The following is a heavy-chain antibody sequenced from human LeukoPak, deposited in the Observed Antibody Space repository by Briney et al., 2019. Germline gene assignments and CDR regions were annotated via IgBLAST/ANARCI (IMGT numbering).Heavy chain of an antibody. J-gene: IGHJ4*02. CDR3: AKDRSCTNDICHGDFDY. CDR1: GFTFSSYA. D-gene: IGHD2-8*01. Sequence: GGSLRLSCAASGFTFSSYAVSWVRQAPGKELEWVSSTSGSGGSTYSADSVKGRFTISRDNSKNTLYLQMNSLRAEDTALYYCAKDRSCTNDICHGDFDYWGQGTLVTVSS. CDR2: TSGSGGST. V-gene: IGHV3-23*01.